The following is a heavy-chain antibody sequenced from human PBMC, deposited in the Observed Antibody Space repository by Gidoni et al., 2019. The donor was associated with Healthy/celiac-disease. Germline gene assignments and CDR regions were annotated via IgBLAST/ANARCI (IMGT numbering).Heavy chain of an antibody. J-gene: IGHJ5*02. CDR3: ARTLGVEDCSGGSCYSGGWFDP. Sequence: QVQLQESGPGLVQPSGPLSPTCAVSGGSISSSNWWSRVRQPPGTGLEWIGELYPSGSTNYNPSLKCRVTISVDKSKNQSSLKLSSVTAADTAVYCWARTLGVEDCSGGSCYSGGWFDPWGQGTLVTVSS. D-gene: IGHD2-15*01. CDR1: GGSISSSNW. CDR2: LYPSGST. V-gene: IGHV4-4*01.